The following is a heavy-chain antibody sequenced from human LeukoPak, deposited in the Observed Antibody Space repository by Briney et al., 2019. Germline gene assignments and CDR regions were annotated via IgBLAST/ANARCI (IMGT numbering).Heavy chain of an antibody. CDR3: ARGKYSSGWFDD. CDR2: ITTSSTYI. Sequence: PGGSLRLSCAASGFTFSSYSMSWVRQAPEKGLEWVSSITTSSTYISYADSVKGRFTISRDNAKNSLYLQMNSLRAEDTAVYYCARGKYSSGWFDDWGQGTLVTVSS. J-gene: IGHJ4*02. V-gene: IGHV3-21*01. D-gene: IGHD6-19*01. CDR1: GFTFSSYS.